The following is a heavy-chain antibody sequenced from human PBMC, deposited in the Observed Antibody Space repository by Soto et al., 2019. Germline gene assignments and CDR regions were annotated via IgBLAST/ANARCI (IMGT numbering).Heavy chain of an antibody. D-gene: IGHD2-15*01. CDR2: INHSGST. CDR3: VSKLGSCTGGSCNWYFDL. Sequence: QVQLQQWGAGLLKPSETLSLTCAVYGGSFSGFYWSWIRQPPGKGLEWIGEINHSGSTNYNPSLKSRVTISADTSKNQFSLQLSSVTAADTAVYHCVSKLGSCTGGSCNWYFDLWGRGTLVTVSS. CDR1: GGSFSGFY. J-gene: IGHJ2*01. V-gene: IGHV4-34*01.